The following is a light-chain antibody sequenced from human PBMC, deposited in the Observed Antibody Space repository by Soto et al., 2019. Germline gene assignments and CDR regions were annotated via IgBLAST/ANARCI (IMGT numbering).Light chain of an antibody. CDR3: QQSGSSPLT. V-gene: IGKV3-20*01. CDR2: GAS. Sequence: EIVMTQSPATLSVSPGERVTLSCRASQSVSSDLAWYQQKHGQAPRLIIYGASSRATGIPDRFSGSGSGTDGTITISRLETEDGSVYDCQQSGSSPLTFGGGTKVDIK. CDR1: QSVSSD. J-gene: IGKJ4*01.